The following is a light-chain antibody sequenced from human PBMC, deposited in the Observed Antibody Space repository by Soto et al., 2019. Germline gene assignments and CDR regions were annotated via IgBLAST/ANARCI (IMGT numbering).Light chain of an antibody. CDR2: AAS. J-gene: IGKJ1*01. V-gene: IGKV1-6*01. Sequence: IQMTQSPSSRSASVGDRVIITCRASNEIGQELGWYQQKPGHAPKLLIFAASTLYSGVPPRFSGSGSGTLFTLTISSLDPEDFATYFCLQDYNLPRTFGQGTTVEI. CDR3: LQDYNLPRT. CDR1: NEIGQE.